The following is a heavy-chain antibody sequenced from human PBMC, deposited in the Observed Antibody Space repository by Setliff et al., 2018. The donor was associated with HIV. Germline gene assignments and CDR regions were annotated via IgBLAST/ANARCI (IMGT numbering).Heavy chain of an antibody. CDR2: INPSGGST. D-gene: IGHD3-10*01. CDR3: ARVGGSGTYSTLDY. V-gene: IGHV1-46*04. J-gene: IGHJ4*02. CDR1: GYTFTRHH. Sequence: ASVKVSCKASGYTFTRHHVHWVRQAPGQGLEWMGIINPSGGSTSYAQKLQGGFTLTSDTSTDTVYMELRSLRSEDSAVYYCARVGGSGTYSTLDYWGQGTLVTVSS.